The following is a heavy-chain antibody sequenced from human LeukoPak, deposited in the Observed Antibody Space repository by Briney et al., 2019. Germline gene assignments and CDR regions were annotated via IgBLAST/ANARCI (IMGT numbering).Heavy chain of an antibody. CDR2: INPSGGST. V-gene: IGHV1-46*01. CDR3: ARAGIAAPFDY. Sequence: ASVKVSRKASGYTFTSYYMHWVRQAPGQGLEWMGIINPSGGSTSYAQKFQGRVTMTRDTSTSTVYMELSSLRSEDTAVYYCARAGIAAPFDYWGQGTLVTVSS. D-gene: IGHD6-13*01. CDR1: GYTFTSYY. J-gene: IGHJ4*02.